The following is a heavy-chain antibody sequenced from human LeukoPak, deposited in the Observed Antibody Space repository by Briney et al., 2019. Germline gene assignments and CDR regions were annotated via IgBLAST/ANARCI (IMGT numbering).Heavy chain of an antibody. V-gene: IGHV4-34*01. CDR1: GGSFSGYY. J-gene: IGHJ4*02. Sequence: SETLSLTCAVYGGSFSGYYWSWIRQPPGKGLEWIGEINHSGSTNYNPSLKSRGTISVDTSKNQFSLKLSSVTAADTAVYYCARDPGESYFDYWGQGTLVTVSS. CDR2: INHSGST. CDR3: ARDPGESYFDY.